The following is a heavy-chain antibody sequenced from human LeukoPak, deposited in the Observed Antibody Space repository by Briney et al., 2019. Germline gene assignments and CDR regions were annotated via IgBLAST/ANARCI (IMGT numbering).Heavy chain of an antibody. CDR2: IKSKTDGGTT. Sequence: GGSLRLSCAASGFTFSNAWMSWVRQAPGKGLEWVGRIKSKTDGGTTDYAAPVKGRFTISRDDSKNTLYLQMNSLKTEDTAVYYCTSGWLLLRMGAFDIWGQGTMVTVSS. V-gene: IGHV3-15*01. D-gene: IGHD3-22*01. J-gene: IGHJ3*02. CDR1: GFTFSNAW. CDR3: TSGWLLLRMGAFDI.